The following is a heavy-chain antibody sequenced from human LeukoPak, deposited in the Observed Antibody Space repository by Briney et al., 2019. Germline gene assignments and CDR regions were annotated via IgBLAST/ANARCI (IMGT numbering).Heavy chain of an antibody. Sequence: GGSLRLSRAVTGISVSSYAMRWVHQALGKGLEWVSAISGSGGSTYYADSVKGRFTISRDNSKNTLYLQMNSLRAEDTAVYYCSKGDLLQYYGLTFDYWGQGTLVTVSS. CDR1: GISVSSYA. CDR3: SKGDLLQYYGLTFDY. D-gene: IGHD4-17*01. V-gene: IGHV3-23*01. CDR2: ISGSGGST. J-gene: IGHJ4*02.